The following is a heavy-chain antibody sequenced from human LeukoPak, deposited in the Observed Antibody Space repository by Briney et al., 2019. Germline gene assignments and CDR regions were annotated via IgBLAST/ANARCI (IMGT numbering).Heavy chain of an antibody. CDR2: ISTDSHII. V-gene: IGHV3-48*02. CDR3: ARCPQYYYDSRGCPFGY. J-gene: IGHJ4*02. CDR1: GFTFSTYT. D-gene: IGHD3-22*01. Sequence: GGSLRLSCAASGFTFSTYTMNWVRQAPGKGLEWLSYISTDSHIIYYADSVKGRFTISRDNAKNSLYLQMNSLRDDDTTMYYCARCPQYYYDSRGCPFGYWGQGTLVTVSS.